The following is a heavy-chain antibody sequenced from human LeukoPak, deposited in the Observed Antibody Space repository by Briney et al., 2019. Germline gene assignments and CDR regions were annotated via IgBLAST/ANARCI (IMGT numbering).Heavy chain of an antibody. CDR2: IDSSSSAI. CDR3: ARARYCSGNTCYHNFDF. CDR1: GFAFSDYS. V-gene: IGHV3-48*01. D-gene: IGHD2-15*01. J-gene: IGHJ4*02. Sequence: GGSLRLSCAASGFAFSDYSMNWVRQAPGKGLEWVSYIDSSSSAIYYADSVKGRFTISRDNAENSLYLQMNSLRAEDTAVYFCARARYCSGNTCYHNFDFWGQGTLVTVSS.